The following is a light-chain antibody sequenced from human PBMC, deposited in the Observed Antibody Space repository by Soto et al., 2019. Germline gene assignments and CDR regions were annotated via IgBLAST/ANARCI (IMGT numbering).Light chain of an antibody. J-gene: IGKJ1*01. CDR3: LQYNSYSRT. V-gene: IGKV1-5*01. CDR1: QSISSW. Sequence: DIQMTQSPSTLSASVGDRDTFTCRASQSISSWLAWYQQKPGKAPELLIYDASSLRSGVPSRFSGSGSGTEFTLTIRSLQPDDFATYYCLQYNSYSRTFGQGTKVEVK. CDR2: DAS.